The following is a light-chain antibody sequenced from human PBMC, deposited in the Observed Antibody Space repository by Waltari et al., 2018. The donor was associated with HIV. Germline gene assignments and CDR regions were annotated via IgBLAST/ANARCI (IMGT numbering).Light chain of an antibody. CDR1: ISDVVGYNY. Sequence: QSALTQPPSASGSPGQSVTISCSGTISDVVGYNYVSWYQQYPGKAPKLMIYEATKRPSGVPDRFSGSKSGNTASLTVSGLQAEDEADYYCSSYAGNNNLVFGTGTKVTVL. CDR2: EAT. CDR3: SSYAGNNNLV. J-gene: IGLJ1*01. V-gene: IGLV2-8*01.